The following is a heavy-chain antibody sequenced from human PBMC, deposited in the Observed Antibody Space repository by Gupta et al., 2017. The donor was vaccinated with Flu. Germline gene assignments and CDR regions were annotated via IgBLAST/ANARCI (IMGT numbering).Heavy chain of an antibody. CDR3: ARVPQMATIARTTTVTENDY. Sequence: LEWMGWINPNRGGTNYAQKFQGRVTMTRDTSISTAYMELSRLRSDDTAVYYCARVPQMATIARTTTVTENDYWGQGTLVTVSS. D-gene: IGHD4-17*01. V-gene: IGHV1-2*02. J-gene: IGHJ4*02. CDR2: INPNRGGT.